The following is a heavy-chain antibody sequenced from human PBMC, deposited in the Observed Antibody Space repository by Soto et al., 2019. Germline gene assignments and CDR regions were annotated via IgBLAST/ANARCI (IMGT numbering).Heavy chain of an antibody. Sequence: SETLSLTCAVYGGSFSGYYWSWIRQPPGKGLEWIGEINHSGSTNYNPSLKSRVTISVDTSKNQFSLKLSSVTAADTAVYYCARGVYGEGNPLADYYGMDVWGQGTTVTVSS. D-gene: IGHD4-17*01. V-gene: IGHV4-34*01. J-gene: IGHJ6*02. CDR2: INHSGST. CDR3: ARGVYGEGNPLADYYGMDV. CDR1: GGSFSGYY.